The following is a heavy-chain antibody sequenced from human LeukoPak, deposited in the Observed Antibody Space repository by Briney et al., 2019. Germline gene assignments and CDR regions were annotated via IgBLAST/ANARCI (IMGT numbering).Heavy chain of an antibody. CDR1: GFTFSSYA. Sequence: PGGPLRLSCAASGFTFSSYAMSWVRQAPGKGLEWVSAISGSGGSTYYADSVKGRFTISRDNSKNTLYLQMNSLRAEDAAVYYCAKGGYSSGCYDYWGQGTLVTVSS. J-gene: IGHJ4*02. CDR3: AKGGYSSGCYDY. V-gene: IGHV3-23*01. D-gene: IGHD6-19*01. CDR2: ISGSGGST.